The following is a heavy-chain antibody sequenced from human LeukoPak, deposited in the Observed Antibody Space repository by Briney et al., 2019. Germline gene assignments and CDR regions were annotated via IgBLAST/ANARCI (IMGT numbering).Heavy chain of an antibody. J-gene: IGHJ4*02. CDR3: ARREVVGATAFDY. V-gene: IGHV5-10-1*01. Sequence: GESLKISCKGSGYSFTSYWINWVRQMLGKGLEWMGTIDPSDSYTNYSPAFQGHVTMSSVKSISTAYLQWSSLKASDTAVYYCARREVVGATAFDYWGQGTLVTVSS. CDR1: GYSFTSYW. CDR2: IDPSDSYT. D-gene: IGHD1-26*01.